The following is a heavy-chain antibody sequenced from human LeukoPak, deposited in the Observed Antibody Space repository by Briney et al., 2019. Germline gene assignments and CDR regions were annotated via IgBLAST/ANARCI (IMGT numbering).Heavy chain of an antibody. J-gene: IGHJ4*02. V-gene: IGHV3-15*01. D-gene: IGHD3-22*01. CDR3: TTGESWFNYGFDY. Sequence: KPGGSLRLSCAASGFTFSNAWMSWVRQAPGKGLEWVGRIKSKTDGGTTDYAAPVKGRFTISRDDSKNTLYLQMNSLKTEDTAVYYCTTGESWFNYGFDYWGQGTLVTVSS. CDR1: GFTFSNAW. CDR2: IKSKTDGGTT.